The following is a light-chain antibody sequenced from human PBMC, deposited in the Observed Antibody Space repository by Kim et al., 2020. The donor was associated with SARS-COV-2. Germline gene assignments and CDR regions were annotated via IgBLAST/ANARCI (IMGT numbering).Light chain of an antibody. CDR1: SLISYY. J-gene: IGLJ2*01. CDR2: GKN. Sequence: AFGHTVRITCQGDSLISYYAIWYQQTPGQAPVPVIYGKNNRPSGIPDRFSGSSSGNTASLTITGAQAEDEADCYCNSRDSSGNHLVFGGGTQLTVL. CDR3: NSRDSSGNHLV. V-gene: IGLV3-19*01.